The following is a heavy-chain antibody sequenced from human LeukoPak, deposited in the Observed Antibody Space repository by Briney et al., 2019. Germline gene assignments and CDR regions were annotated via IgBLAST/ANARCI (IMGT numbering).Heavy chain of an antibody. CDR1: GYTFTSYG. CDR3: AREKSRGYSYGRTNWFDP. Sequence: ASVKVSCKASGYTFTSYGISWVRQAPGQGLEWMGWISAYNGNTNYAQKLQCRVTMTTDTSTSTAYMELRSLRSDDTAVYYCAREKSRGYSYGRTNWFDPWGQGTLVTVSS. V-gene: IGHV1-18*04. J-gene: IGHJ5*02. CDR2: ISAYNGNT. D-gene: IGHD5-18*01.